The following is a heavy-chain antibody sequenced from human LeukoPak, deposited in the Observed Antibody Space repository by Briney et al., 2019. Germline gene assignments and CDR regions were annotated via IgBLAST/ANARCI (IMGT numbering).Heavy chain of an antibody. Sequence: PSETLSLTCTVPGGSISSYYWSWIRQPPGKGLEWIGYIYYSGSTNYNPSLKSRVTISVDTSKNQFSLKLSSVTAADTAVYYCARHGIEMALRAFDIWGQGTMVTVSS. CDR1: GGSISSYY. CDR2: IYYSGST. J-gene: IGHJ3*02. D-gene: IGHD5-24*01. V-gene: IGHV4-59*08. CDR3: ARHGIEMALRAFDI.